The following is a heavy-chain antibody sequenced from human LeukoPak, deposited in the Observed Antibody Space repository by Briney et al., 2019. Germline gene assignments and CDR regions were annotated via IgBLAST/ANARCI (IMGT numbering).Heavy chain of an antibody. CDR3: ASGGWLQLAFDY. V-gene: IGHV1-46*03. CDR2: INPSGGST. Sequence: GASVKVSCKASGYTSTSYYMHWVRQAPGQGLEWMGIINPSGGSTSYAQKFQGRVTMTRDTSTSTVYMELSSLRSEDTAVYYCASGGWLQLAFDYWGQGTLVTVSS. CDR1: GYTSTSYY. D-gene: IGHD5-24*01. J-gene: IGHJ4*02.